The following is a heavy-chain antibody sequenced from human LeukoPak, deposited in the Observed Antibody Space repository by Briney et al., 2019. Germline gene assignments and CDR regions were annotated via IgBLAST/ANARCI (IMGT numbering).Heavy chain of an antibody. V-gene: IGHV4-59*08. J-gene: IGHJ4*02. CDR1: GGSINSYY. CDR3: ARGAPPQN. CDR2: IYFSGST. Sequence: SETLSLTCTVSGGSINSYYWSWIRQPPGKGLEWIGYIYFSGSTNYNPSVKSRVTISVDTSKNQFSLKLSSVTAADTAVYYCARGAPPQNWGQGTLVTVSS.